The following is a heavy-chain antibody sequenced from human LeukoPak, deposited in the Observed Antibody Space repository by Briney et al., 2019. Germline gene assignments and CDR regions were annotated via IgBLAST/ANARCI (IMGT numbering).Heavy chain of an antibody. D-gene: IGHD3-9*01. CDR3: ARRPDWLAPFDY. CDR1: GFTFSSYS. CDR2: ISGSGGST. J-gene: IGHJ4*02. V-gene: IGHV3-23*01. Sequence: GGSLRLSCAASGFTFSSYSMNWVRQAPGKGLECVSAISGSGGSTYYADSVKGRFTISRDNSKNTLYLQMNSLRAEDTAVYYCARRPDWLAPFDYWGQGTLVTVSS.